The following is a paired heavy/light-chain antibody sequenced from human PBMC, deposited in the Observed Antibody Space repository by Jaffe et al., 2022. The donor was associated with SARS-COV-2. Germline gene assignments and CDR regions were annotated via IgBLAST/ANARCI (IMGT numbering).Light chain of an antibody. CDR3: LQHNSYPRT. V-gene: IGKV1-17*01. CDR2: AAS. CDR1: QDIRKD. J-gene: IGKJ1*01. Sequence: DIQMTQSPSSLSASVGDRVTITCRASQDIRKDLGWYQQKPGKAPKRLIYAASSLQSGVPSRFSGSGSGTEFTLTISSLQPEDFATYYCLQHNSYPRTFGQGTKVEIK.
Heavy chain of an antibody. D-gene: IGHD3-10*01. J-gene: IGHJ4*02. CDR2: IDGGSNYI. V-gene: IGHV3-21*01. CDR1: GFTFNNYN. Sequence: DVQLVESGGGLVKPGGSLRLSCAASGFTFNNYNMNWVRQAPGKGLEWVSSIDGGSNYIYYADSVKGRFTISRDNAKNSLYLQMNSLRAEDTAVYYCAREVPITMVRGVTPDYWGQGTLVTVSS. CDR3: AREVPITMVRGVTPDY.